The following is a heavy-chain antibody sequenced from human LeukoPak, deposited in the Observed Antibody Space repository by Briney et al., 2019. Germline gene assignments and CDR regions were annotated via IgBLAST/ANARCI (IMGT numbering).Heavy chain of an antibody. CDR2: ISSSGSTI. V-gene: IGHV3-48*03. D-gene: IGHD4/OR15-4a*01. CDR1: GFTFSSYE. CDR3: ARGHDYGGHIDY. Sequence: PGGSLRLSCAASGFTFSSYEMNWVRQAPGKGLEWVSYISSSGSTIYYADSVKGRFTISRDNAKNSLYLQMNSLRAEDTAVYYCARGHDYGGHIDYWGQGTLVTVSS. J-gene: IGHJ4*02.